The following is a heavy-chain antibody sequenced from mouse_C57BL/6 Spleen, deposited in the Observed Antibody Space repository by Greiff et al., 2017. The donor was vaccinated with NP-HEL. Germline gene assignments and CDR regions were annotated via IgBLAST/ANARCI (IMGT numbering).Heavy chain of an antibody. CDR3: ARSITTVVVYFDF. CDR1: GYTFTSYW. CDR2: IDPSSGGT. V-gene: IGHV1-72*01. Sequence: QVQLQQPGAELVKPGASVKLSCKASGYTFTSYWMQWVKQRPGRGLEWIGRIDPSSGGTKYNEKFKSKATLTVDKPSSTAYMQLSSLTSEDSAVYYCARSITTVVVYFDFWGTGTTVTVSS. D-gene: IGHD1-1*01. J-gene: IGHJ1*03.